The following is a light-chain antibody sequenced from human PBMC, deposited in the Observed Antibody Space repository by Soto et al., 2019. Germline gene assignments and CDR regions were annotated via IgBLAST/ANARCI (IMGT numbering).Light chain of an antibody. CDR1: KLGNKY. V-gene: IGLV3-1*01. J-gene: IGLJ1*01. CDR2: QDT. Sequence: SYELTQPPSVSVSPGQTASIACSGDKLGNKYVCWYQQKPGQSPVLVIYQDTKRPSGIPERFSGSNSGNTATLTISATQAMDEADYYCQAWDSTTGVFGTGTKLTVL. CDR3: QAWDSTTGV.